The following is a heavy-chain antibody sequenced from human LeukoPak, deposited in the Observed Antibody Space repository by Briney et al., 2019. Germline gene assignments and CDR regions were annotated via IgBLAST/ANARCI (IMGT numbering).Heavy chain of an antibody. Sequence: GGSLRLSCAASGFTFSSYAMNWVRLAPGKGLEWVSSIRSSGDSTYYADSVKGRFTISRDNSKNTVYLQMNSLRAEDTAVYYCAKDWYVMDVWDRGTTVTVSS. CDR3: AKDWYVMDV. CDR1: GFTFSSYA. CDR2: IRSSGDST. V-gene: IGHV3-23*01. J-gene: IGHJ6*02.